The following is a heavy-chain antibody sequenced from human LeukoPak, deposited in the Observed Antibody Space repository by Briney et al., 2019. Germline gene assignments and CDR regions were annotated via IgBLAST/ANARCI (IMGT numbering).Heavy chain of an antibody. CDR1: GGSFSGYY. Sequence: SETLSLTCAVYGGSFSGYYWSWIRQPPGKGLEWIGEINHSGSTNYNPSLKSRVTISVDTSKDQLSLKLSSVTAADTAVYYCARGSMSGRPDNWFDPWGQGILVTVSS. V-gene: IGHV4-34*01. CDR2: INHSGST. D-gene: IGHD6-6*01. CDR3: ARGSMSGRPDNWFDP. J-gene: IGHJ5*02.